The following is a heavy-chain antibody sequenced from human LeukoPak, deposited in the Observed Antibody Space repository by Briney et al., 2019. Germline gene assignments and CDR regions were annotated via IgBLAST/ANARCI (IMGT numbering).Heavy chain of an antibody. CDR2: ISGSGGST. CDR3: AKDNTPTMVRGVIVNWFDP. J-gene: IGHJ5*02. D-gene: IGHD3-10*01. Sequence: GGSLRLSCAASGFTFSSYAMSWVRQAPGKGLERVSAISGSGGSTYYADSVKGRFTISRDNSKNTLYLQMNSLRAEDTAVYYCAKDNTPTMVRGVIVNWFDPWGQGTLVTVSS. CDR1: GFTFSSYA. V-gene: IGHV3-23*01.